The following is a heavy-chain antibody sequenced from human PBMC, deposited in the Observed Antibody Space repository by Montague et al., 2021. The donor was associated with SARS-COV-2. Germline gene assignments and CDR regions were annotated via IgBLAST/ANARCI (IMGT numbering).Heavy chain of an antibody. V-gene: IGHV3-30-3*01. Sequence: SLRLSCAASGFTFSSYAMHWVRQAPGKGLEWVAVISYDGSNKYYADSVKGRFTISRDNSKNTLYLQMNSLRAEDTAVYYCARVIVVGYYGMDVWGQGTTVTASS. D-gene: IGHD3-22*01. CDR3: ARVIVVGYYGMDV. CDR1: GFTFSSYA. CDR2: ISYDGSNK. J-gene: IGHJ6*02.